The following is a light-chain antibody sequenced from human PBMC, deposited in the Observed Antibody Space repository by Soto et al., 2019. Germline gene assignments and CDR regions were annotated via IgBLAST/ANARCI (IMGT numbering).Light chain of an antibody. Sequence: DIQMTQSPSSLPASVGDRVTITCRASQGIGTWLAWYQQKPGRAPKLLIFAASGLQSGVPSRFSGSGSGTDFTLTISNLQPEDFATYYCQQPNRLPLTFAGGTKVEMK. CDR3: QQPNRLPLT. J-gene: IGKJ4*01. CDR2: AAS. V-gene: IGKV1D-12*01. CDR1: QGIGTW.